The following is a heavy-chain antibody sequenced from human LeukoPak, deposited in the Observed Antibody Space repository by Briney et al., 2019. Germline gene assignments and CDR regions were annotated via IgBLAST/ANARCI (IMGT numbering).Heavy chain of an antibody. Sequence: GGSLRLSCAASGFTFSSYGMHWVRQAPGKGLEWVAVISYDGSNKYYADSVKGRFTISRDNSKNTLYLQMNSLRAEDTAVYYCARDSTVGATFYYWGQGTLVTVSS. CDR3: ARDSTVGATFYY. D-gene: IGHD1-26*01. CDR2: ISYDGSNK. CDR1: GFTFSSYG. V-gene: IGHV3-30*03. J-gene: IGHJ4*02.